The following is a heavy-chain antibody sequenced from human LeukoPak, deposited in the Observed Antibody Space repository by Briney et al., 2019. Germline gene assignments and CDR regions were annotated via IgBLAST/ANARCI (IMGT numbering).Heavy chain of an antibody. J-gene: IGHJ6*04. CDR3: ARDPNYYGSGNLYYYGMDV. CDR2: ISSSGSYI. CDR1: GFTFSSFS. V-gene: IGHV3-21*01. Sequence: AGSLRLSCAASGFTFSSFSMEWVRQAPGNGLEWVSSISSSGSYIYYTYSVKVTFTMSRDNDKNSLYLQMNSLRAEDTDVYYCARDPNYYGSGNLYYYGMDVWGKGTTVTVSS. D-gene: IGHD3-10*01.